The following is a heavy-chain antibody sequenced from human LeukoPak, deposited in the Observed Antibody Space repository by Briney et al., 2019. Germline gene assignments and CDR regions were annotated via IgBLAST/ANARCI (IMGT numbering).Heavy chain of an antibody. D-gene: IGHD1-26*01. J-gene: IGHJ3*02. Sequence: AGGSLRLSCAASGFTFSSYGMHWGRQATGKGLQWVAFIRYDGSNKYYADSVKGRFTISRDNAKNSLYLQMNSLRAEDTAVYYCARDRGGVGATTIDAFDIWGQGTMVTVSS. CDR3: ARDRGGVGATTIDAFDI. CDR2: IRYDGSNK. V-gene: IGHV3-30*02. CDR1: GFTFSSYG.